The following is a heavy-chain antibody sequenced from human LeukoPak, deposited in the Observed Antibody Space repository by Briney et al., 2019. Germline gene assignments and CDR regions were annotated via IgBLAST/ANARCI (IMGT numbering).Heavy chain of an antibody. CDR2: INTNTGNP. CDR3: ARKAGSSGYQPRGGFDP. J-gene: IGHJ5*02. D-gene: IGHD3-22*01. CDR1: GYTFTNYT. V-gene: IGHV7-4-1*02. Sequence: VASVKVSCKASGYTFTNYTLNWVRQAPGQGLEWMGWINTNTGNPTYAQGFTGRFVFSLDTSVSTAYLQISSLKAEDTAVYYCARKAGSSGYQPRGGFDPWGQGTLVTVSS.